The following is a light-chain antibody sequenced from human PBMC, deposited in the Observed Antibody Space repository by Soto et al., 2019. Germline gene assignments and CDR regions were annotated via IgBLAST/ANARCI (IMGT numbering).Light chain of an antibody. Sequence: DIVMTQSPLSLPVTPGEPASISGRSSQSLLHTDGYNYLDWYLQKPGQSPQLLIYLGSNRASGVPDRFSGSGSRTDFTLKISSVEAEDVGIHYCMQALQTITFGQGTRLEIK. CDR3: MQALQTIT. J-gene: IGKJ5*01. V-gene: IGKV2-28*01. CDR1: QSLLHTDGYNY. CDR2: LGS.